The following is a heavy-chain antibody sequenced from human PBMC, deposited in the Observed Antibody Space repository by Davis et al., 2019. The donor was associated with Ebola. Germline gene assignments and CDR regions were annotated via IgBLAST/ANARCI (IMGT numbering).Heavy chain of an antibody. V-gene: IGHV1-69*13. CDR2: IIPIFGTA. J-gene: IGHJ4*02. CDR1: GGTFSSYA. D-gene: IGHD3-22*01. CDR3: ARGLHRTYYYDSSGYYLEDY. Sequence: SVKVSCKASGGTFSSYAISWVRQAPGQGLEWMGGIIPIFGTANYAQKFQGRVTITADESTSTAYMELSSLRSEDTAVYYCARGLHRTYYYDSSGYYLEDYWGQGTLVTVSS.